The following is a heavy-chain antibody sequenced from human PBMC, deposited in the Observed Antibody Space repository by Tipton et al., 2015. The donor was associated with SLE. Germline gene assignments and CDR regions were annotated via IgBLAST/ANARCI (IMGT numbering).Heavy chain of an antibody. D-gene: IGHD6-13*01. CDR3: AKDLGYAASSSWFPC. J-gene: IGHJ4*02. CDR2: IWYDGDNK. CDR1: GFNFSSYA. V-gene: IGHV3-30*18. Sequence: SLRLSCEAAGFNFSSYAMQWVRQAPGKGLEWVGVIWYDGDNKYYGDSVKGRFTISRDNSKNTVYLQMNSLRAEDTAVYYCAKDLGYAASSSWFPCWGQGTLVTVSS.